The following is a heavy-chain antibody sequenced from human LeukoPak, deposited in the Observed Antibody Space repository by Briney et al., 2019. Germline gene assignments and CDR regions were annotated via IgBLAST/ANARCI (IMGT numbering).Heavy chain of an antibody. CDR3: ARADFCSGAPSWCGNQFDS. Sequence: SETLSLTCTVSGDSMSTGYYWTWIRQRPGKGLEWIGYFYYGVSSQYNPSLKSRLTISADTSKNQFSLKLTSVTVADTAVYYCARADFCSGAPSWCGNQFDSWGQGTLVIVSS. CDR2: FYYGVSS. J-gene: IGHJ5*01. CDR1: GDSMSTGYY. D-gene: IGHD3-3*01. V-gene: IGHV4-31*03.